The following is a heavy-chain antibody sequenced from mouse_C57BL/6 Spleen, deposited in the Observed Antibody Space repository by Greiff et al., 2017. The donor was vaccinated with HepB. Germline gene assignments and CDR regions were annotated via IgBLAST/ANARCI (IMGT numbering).Heavy chain of an antibody. CDR3: ARGWLLLYAMDY. CDR2: ISYSGST. V-gene: IGHV3-1*01. Sequence: DVKLQESGPGMVKPSQSLSLTCTVTGYSITSGYDWHWIRHFPGNKLEWMGYISYSGSTNYNPSLKSRISITHDTSKNHFFLKLNSVTTEDTATYYCARGWLLLYAMDYWGQGTSVTVSS. D-gene: IGHD2-3*01. J-gene: IGHJ4*01. CDR1: GYSITSGYD.